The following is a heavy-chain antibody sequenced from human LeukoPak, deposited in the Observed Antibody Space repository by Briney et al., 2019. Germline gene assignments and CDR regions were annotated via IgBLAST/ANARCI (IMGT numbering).Heavy chain of an antibody. D-gene: IGHD6-19*01. CDR2: ISAYSGNI. V-gene: IGHV1-18*01. J-gene: IGHJ4*02. Sequence: ASVKVSCKASGYSFTSYGFSWVRQAPGQGLEWMGSISAYSGNINYAQKFQDRVTMTTDTSTNTAYMELSRLRSDDTAVYYCARDNGSGWSNLYYFDYWGQGTLVTVSS. CDR3: ARDNGSGWSNLYYFDY. CDR1: GYSFTSYG.